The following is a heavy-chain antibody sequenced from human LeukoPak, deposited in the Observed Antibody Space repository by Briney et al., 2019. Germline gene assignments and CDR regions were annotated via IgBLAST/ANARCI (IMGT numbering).Heavy chain of an antibody. J-gene: IGHJ4*02. CDR2: TSSSSSYI. V-gene: IGHV3-21*01. D-gene: IGHD6-19*01. Sequence: KPGGSLRLTCAASGFTFSSYSMNWVRQAPGKGLEWVSSTSSSSSYIYYADSVKGRFTISRDNAKNSLYLQMNSLRAEDTAVYYCASHLPYSSGWSSFDYWGQGTLVTVSS. CDR1: GFTFSSYS. CDR3: ASHLPYSSGWSSFDY.